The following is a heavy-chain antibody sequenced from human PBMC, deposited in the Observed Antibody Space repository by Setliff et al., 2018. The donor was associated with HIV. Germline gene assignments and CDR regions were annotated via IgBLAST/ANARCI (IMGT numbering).Heavy chain of an antibody. CDR1: GASTSDNIYY. CDR3: ARPSFGIGGGANFDS. Sequence: PSETLSLTCSVTGASTSDNIYYWGWIRHSPGKGLEWIASAHYSGAIFYNPSLKSRVTMSVDTSGSRFSLKLTSVTAADTVVYYCARPSFGIGGGANFDSWGRGTLVTVSS. D-gene: IGHD3-3*01. J-gene: IGHJ4*02. CDR2: AHYSGAI. V-gene: IGHV4-39*02.